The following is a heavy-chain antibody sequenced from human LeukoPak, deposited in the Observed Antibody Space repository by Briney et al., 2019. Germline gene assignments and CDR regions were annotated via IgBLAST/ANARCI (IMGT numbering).Heavy chain of an antibody. Sequence: GESLKISCKGSGDKFFNYWIGWVRQKPGSGLEWMGIIYPGDSDTIYSPSFQGHVTLSADKSISTAYLQWSSLKASDSAMYYCARQETTMSYLDCWGQGSLVTVSS. J-gene: IGHJ4*02. D-gene: IGHD4-11*01. CDR1: GDKFFNYW. V-gene: IGHV5-51*01. CDR2: IYPGDSDT. CDR3: ARQETTMSYLDC.